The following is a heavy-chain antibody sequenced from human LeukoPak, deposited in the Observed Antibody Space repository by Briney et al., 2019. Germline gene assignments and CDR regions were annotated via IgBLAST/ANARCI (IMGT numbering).Heavy chain of an antibody. CDR1: GGTFSSYA. CDR2: IIPIFGTA. CDR3: ARGARQTGTRFDY. Sequence: SSVKVSCKASGGTFSSYAISWLRQAPGQGLEWMGGIIPIFGTANYAQKFQGRVTITTDESTSTAYMELSSLRSEDTAVYYCARGARQTGTRFDYWGQGTLVTVSS. J-gene: IGHJ4*02. D-gene: IGHD1-1*01. V-gene: IGHV1-69*05.